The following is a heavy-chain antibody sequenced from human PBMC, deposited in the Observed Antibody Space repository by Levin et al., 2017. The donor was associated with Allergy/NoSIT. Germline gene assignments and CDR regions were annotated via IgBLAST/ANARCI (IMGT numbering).Heavy chain of an antibody. CDR3: ASGLYDTSYYTIGA. V-gene: IGHV3-74*01. CDR1: GFTFSKYW. J-gene: IGHJ5*02. Sequence: GGSLRLSCAASGFTFSKYWMHWVRQAPGKGLVWVSRINGDGSNTNYADSVKGRFTISRDSAKSTLDLQMSSLRAEDTAVYYCASGLYDTSYYTIGAWGQGTLVTVSS. CDR2: INGDGSNT. D-gene: IGHD3/OR15-3a*01.